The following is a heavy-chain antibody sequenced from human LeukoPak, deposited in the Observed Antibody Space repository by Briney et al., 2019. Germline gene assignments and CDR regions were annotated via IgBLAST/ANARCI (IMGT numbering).Heavy chain of an antibody. CDR3: TTMPGGSSWYVFRDY. CDR1: GFTFSNAW. J-gene: IGHJ4*02. V-gene: IGHV3-15*01. Sequence: GGSLRLSCAASGFTFSNAWMSWVRQAPGKGLEWVGRIKGKTDGGTTDYAAPVKGRFTISRDDSKNTLYLQMNSLKTEDTAVYYCTTMPGGSSWYVFRDYWGQGTLVTVSS. D-gene: IGHD6-13*01. CDR2: IKGKTDGGTT.